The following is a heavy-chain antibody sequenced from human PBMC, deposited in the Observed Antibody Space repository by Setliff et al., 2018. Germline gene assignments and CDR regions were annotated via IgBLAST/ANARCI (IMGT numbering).Heavy chain of an antibody. CDR1: GYNVADYW. CDR3: ARRDGSGSYPVGGAFNI. J-gene: IGHJ3*02. CDR2: TYVGDSRT. D-gene: IGHD3-10*01. V-gene: IGHV5-51*01. Sequence: PGESLKISCKGSGYNVADYWIAWVRQMPGKGLEWMGMTYVGDSRTKYNPSFQGQVTFSADKSLNTAYLHWSSLKASDTAMYYCARRDGSGSYPVGGAFNIWGQGTMVTVSS.